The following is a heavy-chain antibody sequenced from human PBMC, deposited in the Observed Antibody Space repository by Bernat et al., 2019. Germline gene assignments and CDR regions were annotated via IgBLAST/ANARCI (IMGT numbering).Heavy chain of an antibody. CDR3: ARICGYSYGLPLGWYFDL. CDR1: GGSISSGGYY. CDR2: IYYSGST. J-gene: IGHJ2*01. Sequence: QVQLQQWGAGLLKPSQTLSLTCTVSGGSISSGGYYWSWIRQHPGKGLEWIGYIYYSGSTYYNPSLKSRVTISVDTSKNQFSLKLSSVTAADTAVYYCARICGYSYGLPLGWYFDLWGRGTLVTVSS. D-gene: IGHD5-18*01. V-gene: IGHV4-31*03.